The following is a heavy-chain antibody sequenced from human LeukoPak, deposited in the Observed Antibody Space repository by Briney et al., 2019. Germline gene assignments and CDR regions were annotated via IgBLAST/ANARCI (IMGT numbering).Heavy chain of an antibody. CDR1: GFSFRSHW. D-gene: IGHD5-24*01. Sequence: GGSLRLPCVGSGFSFRSHWVNWVRQSPGKGLEWVGNIKPDGSDKYYVDSARGRFTVSRDNAKNSAFLQMNSLRAEDTAIYYCATISAQTFDIWGQGTLVSVSS. J-gene: IGHJ3*02. CDR3: ATISAQTFDI. CDR2: IKPDGSDK. V-gene: IGHV3-7*01.